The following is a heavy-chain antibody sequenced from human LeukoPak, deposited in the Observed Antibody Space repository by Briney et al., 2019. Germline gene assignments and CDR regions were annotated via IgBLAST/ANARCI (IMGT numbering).Heavy chain of an antibody. J-gene: IGHJ4*02. CDR2: TNQDGSKT. D-gene: IGHD6-13*01. CDR3: AREADSGYGSSH. CDR1: GVTFSNYW. Sequence: GGSLRLSCVASGVTFSNYWMTWARQAPGKGLEWVANTNQDGSKTSYGDFVRGRFTISRDNAKNSVYLQMNSLRAEDTAFYYCAREADSGYGSSHWGQGTLVTVSS. V-gene: IGHV3-7*01.